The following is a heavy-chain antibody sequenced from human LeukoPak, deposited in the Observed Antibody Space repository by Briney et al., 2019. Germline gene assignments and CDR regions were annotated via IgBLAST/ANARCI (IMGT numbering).Heavy chain of an antibody. J-gene: IGHJ4*02. D-gene: IGHD6-13*01. V-gene: IGHV3-53*01. Sequence: GGSLRLSCAASGFTVSSNYMSWVRQAPGKGLEWVSVIYSGGSTYYADSVKGRFTISRDNSKNTLYLQMNSLRAEDTAVYYCAKEAGYSSSWVDYWGQGTLVTVSS. CDR3: AKEAGYSSSWVDY. CDR1: GFTVSSNY. CDR2: IYSGGST.